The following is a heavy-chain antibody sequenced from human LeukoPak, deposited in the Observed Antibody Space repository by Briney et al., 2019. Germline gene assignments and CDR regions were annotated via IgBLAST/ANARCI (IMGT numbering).Heavy chain of an antibody. CDR2: INPSGGST. J-gene: IGHJ4*02. Sequence: ASVKLSFNASGYTFTSYYMHWVRHPPRQGLEWMGIINPSGGSTSYAQKFQGRLTMTRDTSTSTVDMELRRLRSEDTAVYYCARDQGGDGYKYYWGQGTLVTVSS. V-gene: IGHV1-46*01. CDR1: GYTFTSYY. CDR3: ARDQGGDGYKYY. D-gene: IGHD5-24*01.